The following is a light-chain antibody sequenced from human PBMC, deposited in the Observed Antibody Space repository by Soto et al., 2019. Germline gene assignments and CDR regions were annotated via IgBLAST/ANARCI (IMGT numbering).Light chain of an antibody. CDR2: SSD. Sequence: QSVLTQPPSASGTPGQRVTISCSGRSSNIGRNTVKWYRQLPGTAPKLLIGSSDQRPSGVPDRFSGSQAGTSASLAISGLQSEDEADYICAAWDDSLNAWAFGGATKLTVL. CDR1: SSNIGRNT. V-gene: IGLV1-44*01. CDR3: AAWDDSLNAWA. J-gene: IGLJ3*02.